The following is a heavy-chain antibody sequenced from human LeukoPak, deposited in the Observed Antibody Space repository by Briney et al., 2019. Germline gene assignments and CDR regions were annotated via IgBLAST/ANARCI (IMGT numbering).Heavy chain of an antibody. D-gene: IGHD5-24*01. V-gene: IGHV1-8*01. CDR1: GYTFTSYD. Sequence: GASVKVSCKASGYTFTSYDINWVRQATGQGLEWMGWMNPNSGNTGYAQKFQGRVTMTRNTSISTAYMELSSLRSEDTAVYYCAREMATVDYYYYYMDVWGKGTTVTVSS. J-gene: IGHJ6*03. CDR3: AREMATVDYYYYYMDV. CDR2: MNPNSGNT.